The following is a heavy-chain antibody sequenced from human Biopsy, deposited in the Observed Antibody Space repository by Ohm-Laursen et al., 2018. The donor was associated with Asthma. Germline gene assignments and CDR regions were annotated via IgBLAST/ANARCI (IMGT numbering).Heavy chain of an antibody. CDR3: AKITTDRQKANNWFDP. Sequence: LSLTCSVSGDSFTYPGYYWSWVRQPPGKGLEWVSVIYSGGGTFYADSVKGRFTVSRDSSRNTLYLQLSTLRVEDTAVYFCAKITTDRQKANNWFDPWGQGTLVTVSS. CDR1: GDSFTYPGYY. D-gene: IGHD3-22*01. V-gene: IGHV3-53*01. CDR2: IYSGGGT. J-gene: IGHJ5*02.